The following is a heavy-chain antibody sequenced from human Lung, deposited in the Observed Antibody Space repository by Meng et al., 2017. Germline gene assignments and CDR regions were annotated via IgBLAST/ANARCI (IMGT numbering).Heavy chain of an antibody. J-gene: IGHJ4*02. CDR3: ARESGYFEY. CDR1: GFTFINSA. Sequence: EVVLLESGRGLVQPGGSLRLACSVSGFTFINSAMSWVRQAPGKGLEWVSRIRGDGGSIVYADSVKGRFTISRDNAKNTLFLQMNSLRAEDTAVYYCARESGYFEYWGQGILVTVSS. V-gene: IGHV3-23*01. CDR2: IRGDGGSI.